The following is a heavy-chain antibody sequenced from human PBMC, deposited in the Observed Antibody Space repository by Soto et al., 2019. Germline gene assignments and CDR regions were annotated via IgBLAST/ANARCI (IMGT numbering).Heavy chain of an antibody. V-gene: IGHV3-21*06. CDR3: ARDIAFQGGDYFDS. J-gene: IGHJ4*02. CDR2: ISTGGAYM. CDR1: GFTFRNYN. Sequence: EVQLVESGGGLVKAGGSLRLFCTASGFTFRNYNMNWVRQAPGKGLEWVSSISTGGAYMFYADSVKGPFTISRDNAQNLLCRQIDSLIAEETAVYYCARDIAFQGGDYFDSWGQETLVTVSS. D-gene: IGHD2-21*01.